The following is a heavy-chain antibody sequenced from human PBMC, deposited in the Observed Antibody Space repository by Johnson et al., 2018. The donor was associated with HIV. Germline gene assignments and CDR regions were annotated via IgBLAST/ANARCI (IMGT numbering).Heavy chain of an antibody. CDR2: ISYDGSNK. V-gene: IGHV3-30*03. D-gene: IGHD6-13*01. J-gene: IGHJ3*02. CDR1: GFTFSSYG. CDR3: ASWGVGSSWNHDAFDI. Sequence: QVQLVESGGGVVQPGRSLRLSCAASGFTFSSYGMHWVRQAPGKGLEWVAVISYDGSNKYYAGSVKGRFTISRDNSKTTLYLQMNSLRAEDTAVYYCASWGVGSSWNHDAFDIWGQGTMVTVSS.